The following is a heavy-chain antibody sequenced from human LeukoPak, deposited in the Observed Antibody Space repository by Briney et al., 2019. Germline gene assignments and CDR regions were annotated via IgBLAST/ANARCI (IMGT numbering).Heavy chain of an antibody. Sequence: GGSLRLSCAASGFTFSSYEMNWVRQAPGKGLEWVSYISSSGSTIYYADSVKGRFTFSRDNAKNSLYLQMNSLRAGDTAVYYCARDGDSSSWCFDYWGQGTLVTVSS. V-gene: IGHV3-48*03. CDR1: GFTFSSYE. D-gene: IGHD6-13*01. CDR3: ARDGDSSSWCFDY. J-gene: IGHJ4*02. CDR2: ISSSGSTI.